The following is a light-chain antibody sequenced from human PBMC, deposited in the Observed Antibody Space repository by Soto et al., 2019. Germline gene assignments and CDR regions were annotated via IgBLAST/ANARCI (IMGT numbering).Light chain of an antibody. CDR2: RDS. J-gene: IGLJ1*01. CDR3: QVWDSSRGV. Sequence: SYELTQPLSVSVALGQTARITCGGNNIGSKNVHWYQQKPGQAPVLVIYRDSNRPSGIPERFSGSNSGNTATLTISRAQAGDEADYYCQVWDSSRGVFGTGTKLTV. CDR1: NIGSKN. V-gene: IGLV3-9*01.